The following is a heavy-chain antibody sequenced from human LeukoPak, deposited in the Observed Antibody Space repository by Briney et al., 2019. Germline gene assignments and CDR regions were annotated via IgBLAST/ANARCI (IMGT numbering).Heavy chain of an antibody. CDR3: ARSILSVNGRKAGMGAAAWGGWFDP. CDR2: IYSGVST. Sequence: GGCLRLSSAASGFTVSIKYMSWVRYAPREWLEWVSVIYSGVSTYYADSVKGRLTISRANSKNTLYLQMNGLRAEDTAVYYCARSILSVNGRKAGMGAAAWGGWFDPWGQGKLATVSS. J-gene: IGHJ5*02. V-gene: IGHV3-53*01. CDR1: GFTVSIKY. D-gene: IGHD6-13*01.